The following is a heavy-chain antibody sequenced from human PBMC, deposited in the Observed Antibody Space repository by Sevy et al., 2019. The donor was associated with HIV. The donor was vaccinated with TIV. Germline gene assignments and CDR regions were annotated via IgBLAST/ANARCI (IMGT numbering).Heavy chain of an antibody. J-gene: IGHJ5*02. D-gene: IGHD2-15*01. CDR2: MYSGGSP. V-gene: IGHV3-53*01. CDR1: GFSISNNY. Sequence: GGSLRLSCAASGFSISNNYTAWVRQAPGKGLEWVSVMYSGGSPYYADSVKGGFALSRDMSKNTVYLQMNSIRAEDTAVYYCARGYCGGGSCTAFDPWGQGTLVTVSS. CDR3: ARGYCGGGSCTAFDP.